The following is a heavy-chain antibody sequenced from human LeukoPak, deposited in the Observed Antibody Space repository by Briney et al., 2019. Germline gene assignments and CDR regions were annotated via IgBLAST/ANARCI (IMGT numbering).Heavy chain of an antibody. Sequence: PGRSLRLSCAASGFTFSSYGMHWVRQAPGKGLEGVAVISYDGSNKYYADSVKGRFTISRDNSKNTLYLQMNSLRAEDTAVYYCAKDQDYYFDYWGQGTLVTVSS. V-gene: IGHV3-30*18. CDR2: ISYDGSNK. J-gene: IGHJ4*02. CDR3: AKDQDYYFDY. CDR1: GFTFSSYG.